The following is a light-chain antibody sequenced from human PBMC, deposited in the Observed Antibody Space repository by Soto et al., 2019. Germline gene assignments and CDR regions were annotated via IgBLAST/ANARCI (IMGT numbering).Light chain of an antibody. Sequence: EIVLTQSPATLSLSPGERATLSCRTSQSVSSYLAWFQQKPGQPPRLLIYDASNRATGIPARFSGSGSGTDFPLTISSLEPEDCAVYYCQQRRDWPLTFGGGTKVEIK. CDR3: QQRRDWPLT. CDR2: DAS. J-gene: IGKJ4*01. CDR1: QSVSSY. V-gene: IGKV3-11*01.